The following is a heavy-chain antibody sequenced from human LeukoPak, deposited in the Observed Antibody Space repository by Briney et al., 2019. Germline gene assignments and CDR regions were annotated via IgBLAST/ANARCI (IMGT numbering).Heavy chain of an antibody. J-gene: IGHJ6*02. Sequence: GGSLRLSCAASGLTFPNYWMTWVRQARGKGPEWVASISENGDGKFYVDSVKGRFTISRDNAENSLYLQMNILRAEDTAVYYCVRGHHGLEVWGQGTTVTVSS. CDR2: ISENGDGK. CDR1: GLTFPNYW. CDR3: VRGHHGLEV. V-gene: IGHV3-7*04.